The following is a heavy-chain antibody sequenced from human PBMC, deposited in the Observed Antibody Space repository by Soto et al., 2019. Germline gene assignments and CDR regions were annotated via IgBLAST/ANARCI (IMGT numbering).Heavy chain of an antibody. CDR2: IYYSGNT. CDR1: GGSISSYF. Sequence: QVQLQESGPGLVKPSETLSLTCTVSGGSISSYFWSWIRQPPGKGLEWIGYIYYSGNTNYNPSLMCRVTISVATSEKQLAIKLSSVTAADTAVYYCARDLAAAGTPLFDFGGQGTLVTVSS. J-gene: IGHJ4*02. V-gene: IGHV4-59*01. D-gene: IGHD6-13*01. CDR3: ARDLAAAGTPLFDF.